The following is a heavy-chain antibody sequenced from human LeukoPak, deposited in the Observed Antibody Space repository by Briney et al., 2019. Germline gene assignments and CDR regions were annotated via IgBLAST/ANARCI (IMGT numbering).Heavy chain of an antibody. CDR3: ARDPRRYGSGSYYSPLPYYYYGMDV. CDR1: GGSFSGYY. D-gene: IGHD3-10*01. CDR2: INHSGST. Sequence: PSETLSLTCAVYGGSFSGYYWSWIRQPPGKGLEWIGEINHSGSTNYNPSLKSRVTISVDTSKNQFSLKLSSVTAADTAVYYCARDPRRYGSGSYYSPLPYYYYGMDVWGQGTTVTVSS. J-gene: IGHJ6*02. V-gene: IGHV4-34*01.